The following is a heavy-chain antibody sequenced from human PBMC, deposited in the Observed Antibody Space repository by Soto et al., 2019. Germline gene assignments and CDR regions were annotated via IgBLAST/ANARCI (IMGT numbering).Heavy chain of an antibody. D-gene: IGHD6-13*01. CDR1: GFTFSSYA. CDR2: ISYAGSNK. Sequence: GGSLSLSCAASGFTFSSYAMHWVRQAPGKGLEWVAVISYAGSNKYYADSVKGRLTISRDNSKNTLYLQMNSLRAEDTAVYYCARVIAAADVGMDVWGQGTTVTVSS. CDR3: ARVIAAADVGMDV. V-gene: IGHV3-30-3*01. J-gene: IGHJ6*02.